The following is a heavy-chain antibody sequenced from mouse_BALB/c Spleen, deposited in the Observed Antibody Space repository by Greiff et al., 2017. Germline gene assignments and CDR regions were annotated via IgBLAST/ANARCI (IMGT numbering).Heavy chain of an antibody. CDR3: ARVITTLAMDY. Sequence: EVQGVESGGGLVQPGGSLKLSCAASGFTFSSYTMSWVRQTPEKRLEWVAYISNGGGSTYYPDTVKGRFTISRDNAKNTLYLQMSSLKSEDTAMYYCARVITTLAMDYWGQGTSVTVSS. J-gene: IGHJ4*01. V-gene: IGHV5-12-2*01. CDR1: GFTFSSYT. CDR2: ISNGGGST. D-gene: IGHD2-4*01.